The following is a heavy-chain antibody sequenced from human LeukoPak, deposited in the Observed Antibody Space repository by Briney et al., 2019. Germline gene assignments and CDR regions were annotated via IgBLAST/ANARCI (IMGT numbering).Heavy chain of an antibody. Sequence: GGSLRLSCAASGFTFSSYGMHWVRQAPGKGLEWVAFIRYDGSNKYYADSVKGRFTISRDNAKNSLYLQMNSLRAEDTAVYYCAKDRNYGPLYYYYMDVWGKGTTVTISS. V-gene: IGHV3-30*02. CDR1: GFTFSSYG. CDR3: AKDRNYGPLYYYYMDV. J-gene: IGHJ6*03. CDR2: IRYDGSNK. D-gene: IGHD1-7*01.